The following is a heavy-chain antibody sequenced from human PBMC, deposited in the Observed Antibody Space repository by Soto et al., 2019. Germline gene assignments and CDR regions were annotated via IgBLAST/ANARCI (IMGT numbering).Heavy chain of an antibody. CDR3: ARTLSGFTYGSRQFYFDY. V-gene: IGHV4-4*07. D-gene: IGHD3-10*01. J-gene: IGHJ4*02. Sequence: SETLSLTCNVSGDPITSYFWTWIRQPAGKGLEWIGHVFPGGPTSHNSSLKSRVSMSIDTSKNQFSLTLTSVTAADTAVYYCARTLSGFTYGSRQFYFDYWGQGTLVTVSS. CDR1: GDPITSYF. CDR2: VFPGGPT.